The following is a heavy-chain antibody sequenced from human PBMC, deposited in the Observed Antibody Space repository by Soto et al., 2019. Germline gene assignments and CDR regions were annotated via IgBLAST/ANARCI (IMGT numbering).Heavy chain of an antibody. CDR3: ARTLSGFTYGSRQFYFDY. V-gene: IGHV4-4*07. D-gene: IGHD3-10*01. J-gene: IGHJ4*02. Sequence: SETLSLTCNVSGDPITSYFWTWIRQPAGKGLEWIGHVFPGGPTSHNSSLKSRVSMSIDTSKNQFSLTLTSVTAADTAVYYCARTLSGFTYGSRQFYFDYWGQGTLVTVSS. CDR1: GDPITSYF. CDR2: VFPGGPT.